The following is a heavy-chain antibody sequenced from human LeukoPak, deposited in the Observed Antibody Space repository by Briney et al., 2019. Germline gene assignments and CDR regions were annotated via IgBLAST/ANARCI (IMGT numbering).Heavy chain of an antibody. V-gene: IGHV1-8*03. J-gene: IGHJ4*02. D-gene: IGHD2-2*01. CDR1: GYTFSSYD. CDR2: MNPKTGNT. Sequence: ASVKVSCKASGYTFSSYDINWVRQAAGQGLEWMGWMNPKTGNTGFSQKFRGRVTITRDTSISTAYMELSRLTSEDTGVYYCTRGLPRDGLVVIAAANEYWGQGSLVTVSS. CDR3: TRGLPRDGLVVIAAANEY.